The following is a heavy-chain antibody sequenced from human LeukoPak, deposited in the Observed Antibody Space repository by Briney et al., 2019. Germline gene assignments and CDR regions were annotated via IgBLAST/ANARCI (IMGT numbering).Heavy chain of an antibody. D-gene: IGHD2-21*01. J-gene: IGHJ4*02. V-gene: IGHV3-7*04. CDR3: ARDIYGGHDY. Sequence: GGSLRLSWAASGXTFSNYWMSWVRQAPGKGLEWVANINQDGSEKSYVDSVEGRFTISRDNAKKSLYLHVNSLRAEDTAVYYCARDIYGGHDYWGQGTLLTVSS. CDR2: INQDGSEK. CDR1: GXTFSNYW.